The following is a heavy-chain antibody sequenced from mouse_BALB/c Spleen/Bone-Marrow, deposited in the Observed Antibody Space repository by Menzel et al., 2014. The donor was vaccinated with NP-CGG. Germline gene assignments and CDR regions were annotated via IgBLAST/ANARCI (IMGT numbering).Heavy chain of an antibody. CDR3: AREGLRAWFVY. V-gene: IGHV1-4*01. CDR1: GYTFXSYT. CDR2: INPSSDYT. Sequence: QVQLKESGAELARPGASVKMSCKASGYTFXSYTIHWVKQRPGQGLEWIGYINPSSDYTNYNQKFKDKATLTADKSSSTAYMQLSSLTSEDSAVYYCAREGLRAWFVYWGQGTLVTVSA. J-gene: IGHJ3*01. D-gene: IGHD2-4*01.